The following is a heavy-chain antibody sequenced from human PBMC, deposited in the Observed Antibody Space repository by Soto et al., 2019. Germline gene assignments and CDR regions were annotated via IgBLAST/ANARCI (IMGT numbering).Heavy chain of an antibody. D-gene: IGHD2-15*01. Sequence: SVTVSCKASGGTFSSYAISWVRQAPGQGLEWMGGIIPIFGTANYAQKFQGRVTITADKSTSTAYMELSSLRSEDTAVYYCARADCSGGSCYFYYGMDVWGQAIKVTVSS. CDR2: IIPIFGTA. V-gene: IGHV1-69*06. CDR3: ARADCSGGSCYFYYGMDV. J-gene: IGHJ6*02. CDR1: GGTFSSYA.